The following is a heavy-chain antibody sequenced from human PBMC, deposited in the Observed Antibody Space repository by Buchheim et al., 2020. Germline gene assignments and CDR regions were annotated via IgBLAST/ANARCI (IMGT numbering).Heavy chain of an antibody. D-gene: IGHD3-10*01. J-gene: IGHJ4*02. CDR3: ARAGVYKPFDY. Sequence: QVQLQQWGAGLLKPSETLSLTCAVYGGSSSGYYWSWIRQPPGKGLEWIGEINHSGSTNYNPSLKSRVTISVDTSQNQFSLKLSSVTAADTAVYYCARAGVYKPFDYWGQGTL. CDR1: GGSSSGYY. V-gene: IGHV4-34*01. CDR2: INHSGST.